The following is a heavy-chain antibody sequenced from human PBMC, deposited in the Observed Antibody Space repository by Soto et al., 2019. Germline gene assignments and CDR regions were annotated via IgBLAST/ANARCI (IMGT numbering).Heavy chain of an antibody. D-gene: IGHD2-15*01. J-gene: IGHJ3*02. Sequence: PGGSLRLSCATSGFTFSSYSMNWVRQAPGKGLDWVSSISSSSSYIYYADSVKGRFTISRDNAKNSLYLQMNSLRAEDTAVYYCARDWADIVVVVAATDAFDIWGQGTMVTVS. V-gene: IGHV3-21*01. CDR1: GFTFSSYS. CDR3: ARDWADIVVVVAATDAFDI. CDR2: ISSSSSYI.